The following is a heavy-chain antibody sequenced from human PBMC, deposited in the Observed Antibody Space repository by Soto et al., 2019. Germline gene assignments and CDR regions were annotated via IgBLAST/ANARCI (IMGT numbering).Heavy chain of an antibody. CDR1: GYSFTNYW. CDR3: ARQSNNNGGDY. J-gene: IGHJ4*02. CDR2: VYPGDSDT. Sequence: PGESLKISCKGSGYSFTNYWIGWVRQMPGEGLEWMAIVYPGDSDTRYSPSFQGQVTISADKSISTAYLQWSSLKASDTAMYYCARQSNNNGGDYWGQGTLVTVSS. V-gene: IGHV5-51*01. D-gene: IGHD1-20*01.